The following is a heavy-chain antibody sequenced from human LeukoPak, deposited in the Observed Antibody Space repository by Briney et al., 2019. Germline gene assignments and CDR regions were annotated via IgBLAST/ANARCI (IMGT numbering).Heavy chain of an antibody. V-gene: IGHV4-59*08. CDR1: GGSISSYY. J-gene: IGHJ5*02. CDR3: ATLAGYYDSSGYYGAFDP. D-gene: IGHD3-22*01. CDR2: IYYSGST. Sequence: SETLSLTCTVSGGSISSYYWSWIRQPPGKGLEWIGYIYYSGSTNYNPSLKSRVPISVDTSKNQFSLKLSSVTAADTAVYYCATLAGYYDSSGYYGAFDPWGQGTLVTVSS.